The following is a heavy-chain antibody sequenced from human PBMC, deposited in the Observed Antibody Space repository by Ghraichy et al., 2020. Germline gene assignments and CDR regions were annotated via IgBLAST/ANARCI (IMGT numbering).Heavy chain of an antibody. CDR3: ASLRVPAALDSYYFDY. D-gene: IGHD2-2*01. Sequence: SETLSLTCAVYGGSFSGYYWSWIRQPPGKGLEWIGEINHSGSTNYNPSLKSRVTISVDTSKNQFSLKLSSVTAADTAVYYCASLRVPAALDSYYFDYWGQGTLVTVSS. CDR1: GGSFSGYY. V-gene: IGHV4-34*01. CDR2: INHSGST. J-gene: IGHJ4*02.